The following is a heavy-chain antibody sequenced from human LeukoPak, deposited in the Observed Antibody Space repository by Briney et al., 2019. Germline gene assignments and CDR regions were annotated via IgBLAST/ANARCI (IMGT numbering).Heavy chain of an antibody. CDR1: GFPFSSYG. J-gene: IGHJ3*02. CDR2: LWYDGSNK. Sequence: GGSLRLSFAASGFPFSSYGMHWVRQAPGKGLEGVAVLWYDGSNKYYADSVKGRFTISRDNSKNTLYLQMNSLRAEDTAVYYCARGPYGDYALDAFDIWGQGTMVTVSS. CDR3: ARGPYGDYALDAFDI. D-gene: IGHD4-17*01. V-gene: IGHV3-33*01.